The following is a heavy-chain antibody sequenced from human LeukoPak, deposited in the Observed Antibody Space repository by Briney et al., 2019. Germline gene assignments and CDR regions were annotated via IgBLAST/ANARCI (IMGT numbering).Heavy chain of an antibody. V-gene: IGHV1-8*01. Sequence: GASVKVSCKASGYTFTSYDINWVRQATGQGLEWMGWMNPNSGNTGYAQKFQGRVTMTRNTSISTAYMELSSLRSEGTAVYYCARGSSYCSGGSCYGYWGQGTLVTVSS. CDR2: MNPNSGNT. D-gene: IGHD2-15*01. CDR1: GYTFTSYD. CDR3: ARGSSYCSGGSCYGY. J-gene: IGHJ4*02.